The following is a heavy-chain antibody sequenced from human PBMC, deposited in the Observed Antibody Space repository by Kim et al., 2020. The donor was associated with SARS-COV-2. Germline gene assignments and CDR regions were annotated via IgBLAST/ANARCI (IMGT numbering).Heavy chain of an antibody. V-gene: IGHV1-69*13. D-gene: IGHD3-10*01. CDR1: GGTFSSYA. CDR2: IIPIFGTA. J-gene: IGHJ6*02. Sequence: SVKVSCKASGGTFSSYAISWVRQAPGQGLEWMGGIIPIFGTANYAQKFQGRVTITADESTSTAYMELSSLRSEDTAVYYCARRNYGSGAPYYGMDVWGQGTTVTVSS. CDR3: ARRNYGSGAPYYGMDV.